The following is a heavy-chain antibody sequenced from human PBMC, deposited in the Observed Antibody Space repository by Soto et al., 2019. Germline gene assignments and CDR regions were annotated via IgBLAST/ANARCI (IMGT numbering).Heavy chain of an antibody. Sequence: GGSLRLSCAGSGFTFRNSEMFWVRQAPGKGLEWVSKINYSGSNIYYSKSVKGRFTISRDNTRNSLYLQMNSLRAEDTAVYYCARFGLSSSLHPSIDFWGQGTLVTVSS. CDR2: INYSGSNI. CDR1: GFTFRNSE. V-gene: IGHV3-48*03. J-gene: IGHJ4*02. CDR3: ARFGLSSSLHPSIDF. D-gene: IGHD6-13*01.